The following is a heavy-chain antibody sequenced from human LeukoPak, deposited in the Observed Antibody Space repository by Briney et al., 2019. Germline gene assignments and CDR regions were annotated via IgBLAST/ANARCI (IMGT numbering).Heavy chain of an antibody. J-gene: IGHJ4*01. D-gene: IGHD6-6*01. Sequence: GGSLRLSCAASGFTFSSFAMHWVRQAPGKGLEYVSTISNNGGSTYYATSVRGRFSISRDNSKNTLYLQMGSLRAEDMAVYYCARDNGDTSSSGGFDYWGQEPWSPSPQ. V-gene: IGHV3-64*01. CDR3: ARDNGDTSSSGGFDY. CDR1: GFTFSSFA. CDR2: ISNNGGST.